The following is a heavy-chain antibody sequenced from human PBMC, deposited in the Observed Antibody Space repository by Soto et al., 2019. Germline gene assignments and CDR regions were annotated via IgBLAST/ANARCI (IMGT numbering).Heavy chain of an antibody. CDR2: VSASGLNT. D-gene: IGHD6-19*01. J-gene: IGHJ4*02. Sequence: GGSLRLSCAASGFTFSTYAMAWVRQAPGKGLEWVSGVSASGLNTDYADPVKGRFYISRDNSKNTLYLQMNSLRAEDTAVYYCTSGPVAVPMGYFDYWGQGTLVTVSS. V-gene: IGHV3-23*01. CDR1: GFTFSTYA. CDR3: TSGPVAVPMGYFDY.